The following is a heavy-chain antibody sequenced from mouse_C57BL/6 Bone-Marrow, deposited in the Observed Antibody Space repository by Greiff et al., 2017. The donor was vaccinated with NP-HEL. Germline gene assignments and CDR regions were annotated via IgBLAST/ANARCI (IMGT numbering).Heavy chain of an antibody. D-gene: IGHD1-1*01. V-gene: IGHV1-58*01. CDR1: GYTFTSYG. Sequence: VQLKQSGAELVRPGSSVKMSCKTSGYTFTSYGINWVKQRPGQGLEWIGYIYPGSGSTNYNEKFKSKATLTVDTSSSTAYMQLSSLTSEDSAVYYCARGDYGSSWFAYWGQGTLVTVSA. CDR2: IYPGSGST. J-gene: IGHJ3*01. CDR3: ARGDYGSSWFAY.